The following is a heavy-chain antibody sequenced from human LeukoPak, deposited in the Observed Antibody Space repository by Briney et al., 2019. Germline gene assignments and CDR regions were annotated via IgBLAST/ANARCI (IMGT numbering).Heavy chain of an antibody. CDR3: ARGGGIVVVPAASFDY. Sequence: GGSLRLSCAASGFTFSSYWMSWVRQAPGKGLGWVANIKQDGSEKYYVDSVKGRFTISRDNAKNSLYLQMNSLRAEDTAVYYCARGGGIVVVPAASFDYWGQGTLVTVSS. D-gene: IGHD2-2*01. CDR2: IKQDGSEK. J-gene: IGHJ4*02. V-gene: IGHV3-7*01. CDR1: GFTFSSYW.